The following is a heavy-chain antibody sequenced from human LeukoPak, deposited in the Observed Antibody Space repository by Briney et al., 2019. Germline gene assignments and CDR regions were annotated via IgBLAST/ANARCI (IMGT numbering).Heavy chain of an antibody. CDR1: GFTFSSYA. Sequence: GGSLRLSCAASGFTFSSYAMSWVRQAPGKGLEWVSSISSSGGNTYYADSVKGRFTISRDNSKNTLYQQINSLRAEDTAVYYCASCTYSGCRRGAFDFWGQGTMVTVSS. V-gene: IGHV3-23*01. D-gene: IGHD6-19*01. CDR3: ASCTYSGCRRGAFDF. J-gene: IGHJ3*01. CDR2: ISSSGGNT.